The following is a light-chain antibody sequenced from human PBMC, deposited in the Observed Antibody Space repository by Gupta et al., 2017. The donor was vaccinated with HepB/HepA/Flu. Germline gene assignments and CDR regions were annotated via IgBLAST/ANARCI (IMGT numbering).Light chain of an antibody. J-gene: IGLJ2*01. CDR1: KLGHKY. V-gene: IGLV3-1*01. CDR2: QDS. Sequence: SYELTQAPSVSVSPGQTASITCSGDKLGHKYACWYQQKPGQSPVLVIYQDSKRPSGIPERFSGSNSGNTATLTISGTQAMDEADYYCQAWDSSTAVFGGGTKLTVL. CDR3: QAWDSSTAV.